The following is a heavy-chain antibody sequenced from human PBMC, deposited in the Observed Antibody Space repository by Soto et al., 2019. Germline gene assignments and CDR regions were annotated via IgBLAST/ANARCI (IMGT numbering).Heavy chain of an antibody. CDR3: AGDPGDKAMDPGDFDY. CDR2: ISYDGSNK. CDR1: GFTFSSYA. D-gene: IGHD2-21*01. J-gene: IGHJ4*02. V-gene: IGHV3-30-3*01. Sequence: QVQLVESGGGVVQPGRSLRLSCAASGFTFSSYAMHWVRQAPGKGLEWVAVISYDGSNKYYANSVKGRFTISRDNSKDPVYLQMNRLRGEDTGVYYWAGDPGDKAMDPGDFDYWGQGTLVTVS.